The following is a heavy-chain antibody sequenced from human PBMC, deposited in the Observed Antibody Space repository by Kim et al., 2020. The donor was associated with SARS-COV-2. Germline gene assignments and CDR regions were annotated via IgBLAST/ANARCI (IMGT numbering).Heavy chain of an antibody. J-gene: IGHJ4*02. CDR1: GFTFSRYA. CDR2: RNNGNNQ. D-gene: IGHD3-22*01. V-gene: IGHV3-23*01. CDR3: AKDHESSGWPTFDY. Sequence: GGSLRLSCKASGFTFSRYAMSWVRQAPGRGLEWVASRNNGNNQYYADSVKGRFTVSRDNADNTLYLQMNSLRAEDTALYYCAKDHESSGWPTFDYWGQGTLVTVSS.